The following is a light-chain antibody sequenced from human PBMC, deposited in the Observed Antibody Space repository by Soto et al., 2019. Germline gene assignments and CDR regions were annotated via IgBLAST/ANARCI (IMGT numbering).Light chain of an antibody. CDR1: SSNIGNNL. CDR2: DNI. J-gene: IGLJ2*01. CDR3: GTWDSSLRAWV. Sequence: QSVLTQSPSVSAAPGQRVTISCSGSSSNIGNNLVSWYQQVPGTAPKLLIYDNIKRPSGIPDRFSGSRSGTSATLGITGLQTGDEADYYCGTWDSSLRAWVFGGGTKLTVL. V-gene: IGLV1-51*01.